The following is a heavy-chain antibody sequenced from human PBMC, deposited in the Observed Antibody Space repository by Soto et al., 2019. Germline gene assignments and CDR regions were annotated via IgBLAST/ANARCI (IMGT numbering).Heavy chain of an antibody. CDR2: AHHHSGNS. J-gene: IGHJ4*02. V-gene: IGHV4-39*01. CDR3: VRLRGSGYPAYFDS. D-gene: IGHD3-3*01. CDR1: GVSITRSSYS. Sequence: QLQESGPGLMKSSETLSLTCTVSGVSITRSSYSWGWFRQSPGKGLEWIGNAHHHSGNSYYNPSLTRVFSISRNTSANQFSLNVKSVTASDTAIYYCVRLRGSGYPAYFDSWGQGTLVTVSS.